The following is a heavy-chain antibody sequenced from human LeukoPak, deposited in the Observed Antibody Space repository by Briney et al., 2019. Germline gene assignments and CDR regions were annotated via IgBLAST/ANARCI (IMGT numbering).Heavy chain of an antibody. CDR2: IYHSGST. Sequence: SETLSLTCAVSGYCISSGYYWGWIRQPPGKGLEWIGSIYHSGSTYYNPSLKSRVTISVDTSKNQFSLKLSSVTAADTAMYYCARNIVVVPTVTGAFDVWGQGTMVTVSS. CDR1: GYCISSGYY. D-gene: IGHD2-2*01. V-gene: IGHV4-38-2*01. CDR3: ARNIVVVPTVTGAFDV. J-gene: IGHJ3*01.